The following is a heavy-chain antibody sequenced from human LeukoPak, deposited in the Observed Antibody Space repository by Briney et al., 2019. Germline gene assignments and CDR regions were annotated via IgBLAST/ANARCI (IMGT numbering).Heavy chain of an antibody. CDR1: GYTFTSYW. Sequence: GESLKISCKGTGYTFTSYWIHWVRHMPGKGLEWMGIFYPGDSDTKYSPSFQGQVTISADKSINTAYLHWSSLQASDTAMYYCATGTMDYYDTSSYSPRDYWGQGTLVTVSS. D-gene: IGHD3-22*01. CDR3: ATGTMDYYDTSSYSPRDY. J-gene: IGHJ4*02. CDR2: FYPGDSDT. V-gene: IGHV5-51*01.